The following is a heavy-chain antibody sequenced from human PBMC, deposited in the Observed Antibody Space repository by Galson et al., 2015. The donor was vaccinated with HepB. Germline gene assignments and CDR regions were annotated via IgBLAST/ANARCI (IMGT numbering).Heavy chain of an antibody. V-gene: IGHV1-8*01. CDR3: ARRIAAAGTFDY. CDR2: MNPNSGNT. D-gene: IGHD6-13*01. CDR1: GYTFTSYD. J-gene: IGHJ4*02. Sequence: SVKVSCKASGYTFTSYDINWVRQATGQGLEWMGWMNPNSGNTGYAQKFQGRVTMTRNTSISTAYMELSSLRSEDTAVYYCARRIAAAGTFDYWGQGTLVTVSS.